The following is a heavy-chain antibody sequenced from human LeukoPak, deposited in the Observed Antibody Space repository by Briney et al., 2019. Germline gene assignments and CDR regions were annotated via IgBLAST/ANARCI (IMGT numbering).Heavy chain of an antibody. J-gene: IGHJ6*04. D-gene: IGHD2-2*01. CDR3: ARLRVAAAPLRSQLLWSGYYYYGMDV. Sequence: GEPLSISGQGSVYSFASYWISGLRHMPGKGLEWMGGIVPSDSSTNYTPSFQGHVTISADKYISTAYLQWSSLKASDTAMYYCARLRVAAAPLRSQLLWSGYYYYGMDVWGKGTTVTVSS. V-gene: IGHV5-10-1*01. CDR1: VYSFASYW. CDR2: IVPSDSST.